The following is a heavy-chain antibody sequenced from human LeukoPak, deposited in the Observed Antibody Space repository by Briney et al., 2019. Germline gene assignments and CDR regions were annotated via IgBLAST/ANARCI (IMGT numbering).Heavy chain of an antibody. CDR3: AKDNGRWLQSCYDS. Sequence: GRSLRLSCVASGFTFDDYAMHWVRQAPGTGLEWVSGISGNSGSIVYAHSVKGRFTISRDNAKNSLYLQMNSLRAEDMSLYYCAKDNGRWLQSCYDSWGQGTLVTVSS. J-gene: IGHJ4*02. CDR1: GFTFDDYA. V-gene: IGHV3-9*03. D-gene: IGHD5-24*01. CDR2: ISGNSGSI.